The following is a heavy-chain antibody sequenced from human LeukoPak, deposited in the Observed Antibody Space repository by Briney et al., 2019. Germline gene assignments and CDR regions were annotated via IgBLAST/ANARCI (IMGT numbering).Heavy chain of an antibody. J-gene: IGHJ5*02. CDR2: IYYSGST. CDR3: ARVAHGGWFDP. V-gene: IGHV4-59*12. D-gene: IGHD4-23*01. Sequence: SETLSLTCAVSGGSIGGYYWSWIRQPPGKGLEWIGYIYYSGSTKYNPSLKSRVTISVDTAKNQVSLKLSSVTAADTAVYYCARVAHGGWFDPWGQGTLVTVSS. CDR1: GGSIGGYY.